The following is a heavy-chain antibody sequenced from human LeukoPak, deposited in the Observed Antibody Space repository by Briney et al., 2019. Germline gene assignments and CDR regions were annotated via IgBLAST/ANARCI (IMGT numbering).Heavy chain of an antibody. D-gene: IGHD3-3*01. Sequence: ASVKVSCKAPGYTFTGYYMHWVRQAPGQGLEWMGWINPNSGGTNYAQKFQGRVTMTRDTSISTAYMELSRLRSDDTAVYYCARGEVLRFLEYLDDTPNWFDPWGQGTLVTVSS. CDR3: ARGEVLRFLEYLDDTPNWFDP. CDR2: INPNSGGT. J-gene: IGHJ5*02. CDR1: GYTFTGYY. V-gene: IGHV1-2*02.